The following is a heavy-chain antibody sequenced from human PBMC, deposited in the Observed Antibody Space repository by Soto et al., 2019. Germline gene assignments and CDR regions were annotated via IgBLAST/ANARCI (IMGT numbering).Heavy chain of an antibody. D-gene: IGHD6-13*01. CDR2: ISYDGSNK. V-gene: IGHV3-30*18. Sequence: QVQLVESGGGVVPPGRSLRLSCAASGFTFSSYGMHWVRQAPGKGLEWVAVISYDGSNKYYADPVKGRFTISSDNSKNTLYLQMNSLIAEDTAVYYCAKGPPAAAGTRYFQHWGQGTLVTVSS. CDR1: GFTFSSYG. J-gene: IGHJ1*01. CDR3: AKGPPAAAGTRYFQH.